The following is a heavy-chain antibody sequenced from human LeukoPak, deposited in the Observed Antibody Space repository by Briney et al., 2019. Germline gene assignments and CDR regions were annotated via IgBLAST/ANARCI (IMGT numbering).Heavy chain of an antibody. CDR3: ARDGGLELPLGWFDP. CDR1: GYSISSGYF. D-gene: IGHD1-7*01. J-gene: IGHJ5*02. CDR2: VYHSGST. Sequence: SETLSLTCTVSGYSISSGYFWGWIRQPPGKRLEWIGSVYHSGSTYYNPSLKSRVTISVDTSKNQFSLRLSSMTAADTAVYYCARDGGLELPLGWFDPWGQGTLVIVSS. V-gene: IGHV4-38-2*02.